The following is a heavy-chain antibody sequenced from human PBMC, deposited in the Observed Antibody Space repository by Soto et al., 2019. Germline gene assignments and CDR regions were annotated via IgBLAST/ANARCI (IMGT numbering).Heavy chain of an antibody. CDR2: IYYSGST. CDR3: ARAVGYCSGGSCYDLPYFDY. V-gene: IGHV4-31*03. Sequence: QVQLQESGPGLVKPSQTLSLTCTVSGGSISSGGYCWSWIRQHPGKGLEWIGHIYYSGSTYYNPSPKSRVTISVDTSKNQFSLKLSSVTAADTAVYYCARAVGYCSGGSCYDLPYFDYWGQVTLVTVSS. J-gene: IGHJ4*02. D-gene: IGHD2-15*01. CDR1: GGSISSGGYC.